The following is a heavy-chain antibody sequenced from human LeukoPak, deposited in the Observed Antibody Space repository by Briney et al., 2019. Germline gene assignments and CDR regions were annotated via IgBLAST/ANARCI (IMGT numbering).Heavy chain of an antibody. D-gene: IGHD3-9*01. CDR3: ASAYYDILGGHFDY. V-gene: IGHV4-39*07. Sequence: SETLSLTCSVSGGSISSYYWGWIRQPPGKGLEWIGSIYYSGRTYYNSSLKSRVTISVDTSKNQFSLKVTSVTAADTAVYYCASAYYDILGGHFDYWGQGTLVTVSS. CDR2: IYYSGRT. J-gene: IGHJ4*02. CDR1: GGSISSYY.